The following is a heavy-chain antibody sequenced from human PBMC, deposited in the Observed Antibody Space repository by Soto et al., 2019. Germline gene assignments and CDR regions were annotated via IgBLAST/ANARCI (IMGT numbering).Heavy chain of an antibody. D-gene: IGHD3-3*01. CDR1: GYTFTSYG. V-gene: IGHV1-18*01. Sequence: ASVKVSCKASGYTFTSYGISWVRQAPGQGLEWMGWISAYNGNTSYAQKLQGRVTMTTDTSTSTAYMELRSLRSDDTAVYYCARDRDYDFWSGYYTGIPSYYGMDVWGQGTTVTVSS. CDR3: ARDRDYDFWSGYYTGIPSYYGMDV. J-gene: IGHJ6*02. CDR2: ISAYNGNT.